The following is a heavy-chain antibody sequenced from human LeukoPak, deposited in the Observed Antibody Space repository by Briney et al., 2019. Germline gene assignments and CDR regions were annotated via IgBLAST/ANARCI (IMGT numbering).Heavy chain of an antibody. CDR1: GFTFSSYA. CDR2: ISGSGGST. D-gene: IGHD4-17*01. V-gene: IGHV3-23*01. J-gene: IGHJ6*02. Sequence: PEGSLRLSCAASGFTFSSYAMSWVRQAPGKGLEWVSAISGSGGSTYYADSVKGRFTISRDNSKNTLYLQMNSLRAEDTAVYYCARSATVTTGLYYYGMDVWGQGTTVTVSS. CDR3: ARSATVTTGLYYYGMDV.